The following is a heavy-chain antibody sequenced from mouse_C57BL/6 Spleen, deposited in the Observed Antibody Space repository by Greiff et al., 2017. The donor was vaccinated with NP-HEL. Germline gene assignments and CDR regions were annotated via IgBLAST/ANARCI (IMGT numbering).Heavy chain of an antibody. V-gene: IGHV1-64*01. D-gene: IGHD2-3*01. CDR1: GYTFTSYW. CDR3: ARRVYDGYYCDY. CDR2: IHPNSGST. Sequence: QVQLQQPGAELVKPGASVKLSCKASGYTFTSYWMHWVKQRPGQGLEWIGMIHPNSGSTNYNEKFKSKATLTVDKSSSTAYMQLSSLTSEDSAVYYCARRVYDGYYCDYWGHGTTRTVSS. J-gene: IGHJ2*01.